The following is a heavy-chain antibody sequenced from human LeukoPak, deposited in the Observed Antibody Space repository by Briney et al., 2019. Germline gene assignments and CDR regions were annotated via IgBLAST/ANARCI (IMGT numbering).Heavy chain of an antibody. V-gene: IGHV4-39*01. J-gene: IGHJ4*02. Sequence: PSETLSLTCTVSGGSISSSSSHWGWLRPPPGKGLEWFGSIYSGGTTYYNPSLKSRVTISVDTSTNQFPRKLSSVTAADTAVHYCARHRSGGYYYGVLDYWGQGTLVTVSS. CDR1: GGSISSSSSH. D-gene: IGHD5-18*01. CDR2: IYSGGTT. CDR3: ARHRSGGYYYGVLDY.